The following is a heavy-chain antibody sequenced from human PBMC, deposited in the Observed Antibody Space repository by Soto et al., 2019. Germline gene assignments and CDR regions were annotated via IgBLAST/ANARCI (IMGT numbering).Heavy chain of an antibody. J-gene: IGHJ5*02. D-gene: IGHD4-17*01. CDR2: ISSNGGST. Sequence: PGGSLILSCAASGFTFSSYAMHWVRQAPGKGLEYVSAISSNGGSTYYANSVKGRFTISRDNSKNTLYLQMGSLRAEDMAVYYCARVRPHYGGNSNWFDPWGQGTLVTVSS. CDR3: ARVRPHYGGNSNWFDP. V-gene: IGHV3-64*01. CDR1: GFTFSSYA.